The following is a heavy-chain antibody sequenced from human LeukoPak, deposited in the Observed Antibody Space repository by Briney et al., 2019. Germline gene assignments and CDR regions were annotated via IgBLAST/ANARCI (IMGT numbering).Heavy chain of an antibody. CDR3: ARDVDTVLVD. Sequence: SETLSLTCTVSSGSISSYYWSWIRQPPGKALEWIGNIFYSGSTYYSPSLKSRVTISVDTSKNQFSLRLSSVTAADTAVYYCARDVDTVLVDWGQGTLVTVSS. D-gene: IGHD2-2*03. CDR1: SGSISSYY. J-gene: IGHJ4*02. V-gene: IGHV4-59*01. CDR2: IFYSGST.